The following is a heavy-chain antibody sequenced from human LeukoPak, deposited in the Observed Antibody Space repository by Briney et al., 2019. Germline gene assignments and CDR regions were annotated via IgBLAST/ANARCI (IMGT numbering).Heavy chain of an antibody. CDR2: IIPIFGTA. D-gene: IGHD3-3*01. V-gene: IGHV1-69*05. CDR3: ARGVGRFLEWLGYFDY. J-gene: IGHJ4*02. CDR1: GGTFSSYA. Sequence: SVKVSCKASGGTFSSYAISWVRQAPGQGLEWMGGIIPIFGTANYAQKFQGRVTITTDESTSTAYMELNSLRSEDTAVYYCARGVGRFLEWLGYFDYWGQGTLVTVSS.